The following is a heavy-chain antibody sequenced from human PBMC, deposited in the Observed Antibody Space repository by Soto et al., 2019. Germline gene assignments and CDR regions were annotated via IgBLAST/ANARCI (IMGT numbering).Heavy chain of an antibody. CDR1: GYTFTSYG. D-gene: IGHD6-6*01. CDR2: IISYNNTT. V-gene: IGHV1-18*01. J-gene: IGHJ4*02. Sequence: ASVNVSCKASGYTFTSYGVNWVRQAPGQGLEWMGGIISYNNTTNYAQKLQGRVTMTTDKSTSTAYMELRSLRSEDTAVYYCAIEYSSSHPDYRVGYWGQGTLVTDSS. CDR3: AIEYSSSHPDYRVGY.